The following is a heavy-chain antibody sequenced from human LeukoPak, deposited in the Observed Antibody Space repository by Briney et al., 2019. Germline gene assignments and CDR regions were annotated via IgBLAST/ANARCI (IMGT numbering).Heavy chain of an antibody. CDR1: GGSIHSY. J-gene: IGHJ5*02. V-gene: IGHV4-4*07. CDR3: ARDSGTTGEVKFDP. D-gene: IGHD3-10*01. Sequence: PSETLSLTCTVSGGSIHSYWSWIRQPAGKGLEWIGRISGSGTITYNPALQSRLTISIDTSENQFSLKLMSVTAADTAVYYCARDSGTTGEVKFDPWGQGTLVTVSS. CDR2: ISGSGTI.